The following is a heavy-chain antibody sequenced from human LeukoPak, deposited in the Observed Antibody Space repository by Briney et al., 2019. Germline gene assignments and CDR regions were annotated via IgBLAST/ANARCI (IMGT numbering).Heavy chain of an antibody. J-gene: IGHJ4*02. CDR3: AGRDY. CDR1: GGSISGYY. CDR2: IYNEGST. Sequence: SETLSLTCTVSGGSISGYYWSWIRQPAGKGLEWIGRIYNEGSTNYNPSLKSRVTISVDKSKNQLSLKLSSVTAADSAVYYCAGRDYWGQGILVSVSS. V-gene: IGHV4-4*07.